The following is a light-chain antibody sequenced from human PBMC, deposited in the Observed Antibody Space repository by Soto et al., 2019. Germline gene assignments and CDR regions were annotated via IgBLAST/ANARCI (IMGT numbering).Light chain of an antibody. V-gene: IGLV2-8*01. Sequence: QSVLTQPPSASGSPRQSVTISCTGTSSDVGGYNYVSWYQQHPGKAPKLMIYEVTKRPSGVPDRFSGSKSGSTASLTVSGLQAEDEADYYCSSYAGSNNYVVFGGGTKLTVL. J-gene: IGLJ2*01. CDR1: SSDVGGYNY. CDR2: EVT. CDR3: SSYAGSNNYVV.